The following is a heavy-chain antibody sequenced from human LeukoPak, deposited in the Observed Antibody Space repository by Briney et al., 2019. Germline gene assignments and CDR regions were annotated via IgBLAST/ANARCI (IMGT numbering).Heavy chain of an antibody. CDR3: ARWRYYQDSSGYYYSFDY. Sequence: GASVKVSCKASGYTFTDYYMHWVRQAPGRGLEWMGWINPNSGVTKFAQKFQGRVTMTRDTSTTTAFMELSRLRSDDTAVYYCARWRYYQDSSGYYYSFDYWGQGTLVTVSS. CDR1: GYTFTDYY. J-gene: IGHJ4*02. D-gene: IGHD3-22*01. CDR2: INPNSGVT. V-gene: IGHV1-2*02.